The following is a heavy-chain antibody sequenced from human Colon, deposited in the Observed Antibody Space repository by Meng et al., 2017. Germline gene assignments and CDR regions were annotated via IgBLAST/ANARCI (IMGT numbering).Heavy chain of an antibody. CDR1: GCSISSGSYY. D-gene: IGHD3-9*01. CDR2: IYTSGST. CDR3: ASGPVGYDILTGYYGPDY. J-gene: IGHJ4*02. Sequence: SETLSLTCPVPGCSISSGSYYWSWIRQPAGKGLEWIGRIYTSGSTNYNPSLKSRVTISVDTSKNQFSLKLSSVTDADTAVYYCASGPVGYDILTGYYGPDYWGQGTLVTVSS. V-gene: IGHV4-61*02.